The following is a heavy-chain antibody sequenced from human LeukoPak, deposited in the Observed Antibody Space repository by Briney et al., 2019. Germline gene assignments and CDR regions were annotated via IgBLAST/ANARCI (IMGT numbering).Heavy chain of an antibody. CDR1: GYTFTNYG. J-gene: IGHJ4*02. Sequence: GASVKVSFKASGYTFTNYGISWVRQGPGQGLEWMGWISAYNGNTNYAEKVQGRVTMTTDTSTSTAYMELRSLRSDDTAVYYCGGAQRWLQAAPHYWGQGTLVTVSS. CDR3: GGAQRWLQAAPHY. V-gene: IGHV1-18*01. CDR2: ISAYNGNT. D-gene: IGHD5-24*01.